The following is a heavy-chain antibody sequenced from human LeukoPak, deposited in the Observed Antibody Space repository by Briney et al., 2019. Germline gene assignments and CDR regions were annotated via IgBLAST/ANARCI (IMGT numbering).Heavy chain of an antibody. CDR2: TYYRSKWYN. CDR3: AREVRLLRPQIVGWFDP. V-gene: IGHV6-1*01. J-gene: IGHJ5*02. D-gene: IGHD2-21*01. CDR1: GDSVSSNSAA. Sequence: SQTLSLTCAISGDSVSSNSAAWNWIRQSPPRGLEWLGRTYYRSKWYNDYAVSVKSRITINPDTSKNQFSLQLNSVTPEDTAVYYCAREVRLLRPQIVGWFDPWGQGTLVTVSS.